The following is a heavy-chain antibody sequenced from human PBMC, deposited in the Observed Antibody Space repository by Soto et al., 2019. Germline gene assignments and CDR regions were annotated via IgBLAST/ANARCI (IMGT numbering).Heavy chain of an antibody. J-gene: IGHJ4*02. V-gene: IGHV1-18*01. CDR3: ARGRYGDY. CDR2: ISAHNGNT. CDR1: GYTFTSCG. D-gene: IGHD1-1*01. Sequence: QVHLVQSGAEVKKPGASVKVSCKASGYTFTSCGITWVRQAPGQGREGMGWISAHNGNTDYAQKLQGRVIVTRDTSTSTAYMELRGLRSADTAVYYCARGRYGDYWGQGALVTVSS.